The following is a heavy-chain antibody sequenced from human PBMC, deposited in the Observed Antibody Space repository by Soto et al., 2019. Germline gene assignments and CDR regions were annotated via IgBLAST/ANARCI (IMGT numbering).Heavy chain of an antibody. V-gene: IGHV1-46*03. D-gene: IGHD3-22*01. CDR2: INPSGGST. CDR1: GYTLTSYY. Sequence: QVQLMQSGAEVKQPGASVKVSCKASGYTLTSYYMHCVRQAPGQGLEWMGIINPSGGSTSYTQRFQGRVTMTRDTSTSTVYMELSSLRSEDTAVYYCASRLYSSGYYGFLDHWGQGTLVTVSS. J-gene: IGHJ4*02. CDR3: ASRLYSSGYYGFLDH.